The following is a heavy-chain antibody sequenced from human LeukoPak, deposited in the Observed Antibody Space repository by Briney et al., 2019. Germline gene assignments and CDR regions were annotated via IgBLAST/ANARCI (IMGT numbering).Heavy chain of an antibody. CDR2: INSDGSST. J-gene: IGHJ4*02. D-gene: IGHD6-13*01. CDR1: GFTFSSYW. V-gene: IGHV3-74*01. Sequence: GGSLRLSCAASGFTFSSYWMHWVRQAPGKGLVWVSRINSDGSSTSYADSVKGRFTISRDNAKNTLYLKMNSLRAEDTAVYYCAHSSSWYPTFDYWGQGTLVTVSS. CDR3: AHSSSWYPTFDY.